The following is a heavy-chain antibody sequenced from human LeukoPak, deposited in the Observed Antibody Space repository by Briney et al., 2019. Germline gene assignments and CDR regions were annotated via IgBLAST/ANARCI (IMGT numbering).Heavy chain of an antibody. CDR3: ARAGYSSGWYSDY. CDR2: INPNSGGT. D-gene: IGHD6-19*01. Sequence: ASVKVSRKASGYTFTGYYMHWVRQAPGQGLEWMGWINPNSGGTNYAQKFQGRVTMTRDTSISTAYMELSRLRSDDTAVYYCARAGYSSGWYSDYWGQGTLVTVSS. CDR1: GYTFTGYY. J-gene: IGHJ4*02. V-gene: IGHV1-2*02.